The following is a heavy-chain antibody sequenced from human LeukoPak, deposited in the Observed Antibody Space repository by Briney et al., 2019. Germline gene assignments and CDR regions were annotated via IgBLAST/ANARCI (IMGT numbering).Heavy chain of an antibody. CDR2: ITGSGGTT. J-gene: IGHJ4*02. CDR3: AKDGNWARFEN. Sequence: GGSLRLSRAASGFAFSNYGMNWVRQAPGKGLEWVSGITGSGGTTYYADSVKGRFTISRDNSKNTLYLQMNSPRAEDTAAYYCAKDGNWARFENWGQGTLVTVSS. D-gene: IGHD7-27*01. CDR1: GFAFSNYG. V-gene: IGHV3-23*01.